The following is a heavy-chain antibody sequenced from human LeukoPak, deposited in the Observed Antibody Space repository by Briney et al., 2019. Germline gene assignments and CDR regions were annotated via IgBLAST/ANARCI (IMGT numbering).Heavy chain of an antibody. CDR3: AKTGNYYGYDI. CDR2: IRNDGSNK. Sequence: PGGSLRLSCAASGFTFSSYGMHWVRQAPGKGLEWVTFIRNDGSNKYYTDSVKGRFTISRDNSKNTLYLQMNSLGADDTAVYYCAKTGNYYGYDIWGRGTMVTVSS. V-gene: IGHV3-30*02. J-gene: IGHJ3*02. D-gene: IGHD3-10*01. CDR1: GFTFSSYG.